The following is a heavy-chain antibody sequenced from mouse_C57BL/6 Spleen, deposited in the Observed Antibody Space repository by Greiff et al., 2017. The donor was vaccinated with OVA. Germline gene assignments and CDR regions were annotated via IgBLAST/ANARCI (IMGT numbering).Heavy chain of an antibody. CDR1: GFTFSSYG. J-gene: IGHJ2*01. CDR3: ARHHLYYSNYTYYFDY. V-gene: IGHV5-6*01. Sequence: EVKLMESGGDLVKPGGSLKLSCAASGFTFSSYGMSWVRHTPDKRLEWVATISSGGSYTYYPDSVKGRFTISRDNAKNTLYLQMSSLKSEDTAMYYCARHHLYYSNYTYYFDYWGQGTTLTVSS. D-gene: IGHD2-5*01. CDR2: ISSGGSYT.